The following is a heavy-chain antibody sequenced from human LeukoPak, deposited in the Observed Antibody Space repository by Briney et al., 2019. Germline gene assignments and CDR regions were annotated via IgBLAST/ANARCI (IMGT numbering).Heavy chain of an antibody. CDR3: ARPEQQLVYDDAFDI. J-gene: IGHJ3*02. V-gene: IGHV4-39*01. Sequence: KPSETLSLTCTVSGGSISTSNYYWGWIRQPPGKGLEWIGSIYYSGSTYYNPSLKSRVTISVDTSKNQFSLKLSSVTAADTAVYYCARPEQQLVYDDAFDIWGQGTMVTVSS. CDR2: IYYSGST. CDR1: GGSISTSNYY. D-gene: IGHD6-13*01.